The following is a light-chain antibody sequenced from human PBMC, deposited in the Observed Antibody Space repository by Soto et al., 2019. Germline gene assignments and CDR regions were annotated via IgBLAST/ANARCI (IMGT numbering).Light chain of an antibody. CDR3: SSYTIFSTYV. V-gene: IGLV2-14*01. CDR1: SSDVGGYNY. CDR2: EVS. Sequence: ALTQPASVSGSPGQSITISCTGTSSDVGGYNYVSWYQQHPGKAPKLMIYEVSDRPSGVSNRFSGSKSGNTASLTISGLQADDEADYYCSSYTIFSTYVFGTGTKVTVL. J-gene: IGLJ1*01.